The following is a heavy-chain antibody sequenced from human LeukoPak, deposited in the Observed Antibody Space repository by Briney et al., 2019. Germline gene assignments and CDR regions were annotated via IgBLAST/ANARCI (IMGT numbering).Heavy chain of an antibody. D-gene: IGHD2-21*02. CDR2: LYTIVST. V-gene: IGHV4-61*02. J-gene: IGHJ2*01. CDR3: ARDLGVVTSWYFDL. CDR1: GGSITSGSSY. Sequence: PSEPLSLTCTVPGGSITSGSSYGCWIRQPTGWGLEWFGRLYTIVSTNYNPSLKRRVTLSVDTSKNQFSLKLSSVTAADTAVYYCARDLGVVTSWYFDLWGRGTLVTVSS.